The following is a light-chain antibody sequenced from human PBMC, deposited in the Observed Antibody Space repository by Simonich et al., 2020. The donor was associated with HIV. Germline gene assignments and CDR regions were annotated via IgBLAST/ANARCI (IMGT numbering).Light chain of an antibody. CDR1: QSVLYSSNNKNY. CDR2: LAA. V-gene: IGKV4-1*01. CDR3: QQSYNTPYT. J-gene: IGKJ2*01. Sequence: DIVMTQSPDYLAVSLGERATINCKSSQSVLYSSNNKNYLALYQQKPGQPPKLLIYLAATRESGVPDRFSGSGSGTDFTLTISSLQAEDVAVYYCQQSYNTPYTFGQGTKLEIK.